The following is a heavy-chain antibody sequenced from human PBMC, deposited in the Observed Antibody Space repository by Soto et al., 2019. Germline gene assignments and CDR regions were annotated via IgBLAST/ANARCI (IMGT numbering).Heavy chain of an antibody. CDR2: IYSGGST. Sequence: GGSLRLSCAASGFTVSSNYMSWVRQAPGKGLEWVSVIYSGGSTYYADSVKGRFTISRDNSKNTLYLQMNSLRAEDTAVYYCARPDPVEYYFDYWGQGTRVTVPQ. CDR1: GFTVSSNY. D-gene: IGHD6-19*01. J-gene: IGHJ4*02. V-gene: IGHV3-53*01. CDR3: ARPDPVEYYFDY.